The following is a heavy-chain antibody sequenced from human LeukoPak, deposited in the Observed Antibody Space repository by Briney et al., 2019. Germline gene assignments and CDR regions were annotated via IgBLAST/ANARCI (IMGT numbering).Heavy chain of an antibody. CDR1: GYSISSGYY. CDR3: ARDRGYYGSGKTIPGGY. Sequence: SETLSLTCTVSGYSISSGYYWGWIRQPPGKGLEWIGSIYHSGSTYYNPSLKSRVTISVDTSKNQFSLKLSSVTAADTAVYYCARDRGYYGSGKTIPGGYWGQGTLVTVSS. D-gene: IGHD3-10*01. V-gene: IGHV4-38-2*02. J-gene: IGHJ4*02. CDR2: IYHSGST.